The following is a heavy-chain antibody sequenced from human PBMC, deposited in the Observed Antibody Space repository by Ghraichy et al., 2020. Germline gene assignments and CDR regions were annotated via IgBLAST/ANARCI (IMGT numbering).Heavy chain of an antibody. D-gene: IGHD2-15*01. CDR3: ASESYSNNWFDP. CDR2: IYYTGST. J-gene: IGHJ5*02. Sequence: SETLSLTCTVSGGSISSFYWSWLRQPPGKGLEWIGNIYYTGSTNYNPYLKSRVTMSVDTSKNQFSLRLTSVTAADTAMYYCASESYSNNWFDPWGQGTLVTVSS. CDR1: GGSISSFY. V-gene: IGHV4-59*01.